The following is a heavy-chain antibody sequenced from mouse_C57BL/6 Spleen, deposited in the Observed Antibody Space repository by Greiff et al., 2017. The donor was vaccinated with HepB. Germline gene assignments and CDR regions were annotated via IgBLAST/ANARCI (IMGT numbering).Heavy chain of an antibody. Sequence: QVQLQQPGAELVKPGASVKVSCKASGYTFTSYWMHWVKQRPGQGLEWIGRIHPSDSDTNYNQKFKGKATLTVDKSSSTAYMQLSSLTSEDSAVYYCAIKGSSYVYYAMDYWGQGTSVTVSS. CDR2: IHPSDSDT. D-gene: IGHD1-1*01. CDR1: GYTFTSYW. J-gene: IGHJ4*01. CDR3: AIKGSSYVYYAMDY. V-gene: IGHV1-74*01.